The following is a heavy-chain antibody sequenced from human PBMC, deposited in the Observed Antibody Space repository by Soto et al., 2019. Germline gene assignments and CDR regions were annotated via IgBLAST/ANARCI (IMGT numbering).Heavy chain of an antibody. V-gene: IGHV4-34*01. CDR1: GGSFSGYQ. J-gene: IGHJ6*03. CDR2: INDSGNI. CDR3: ARGLILWFGEISRRGGYYYYMDV. D-gene: IGHD3-10*01. Sequence: QVQLQQWGAGLLKPSETLSLTCAVYGGSFSGYQWTWIRQTPGKGLEWIGEINDSGNINYNPSLKGRVTILLDTPKKQISLRLSSVTAADSAVYYCARGLILWFGEISRRGGYYYYMDVWGKGTTVTVSS.